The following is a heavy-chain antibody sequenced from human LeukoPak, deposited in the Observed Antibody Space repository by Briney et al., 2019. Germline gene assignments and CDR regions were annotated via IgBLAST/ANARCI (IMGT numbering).Heavy chain of an antibody. D-gene: IGHD6-19*01. V-gene: IGHV4-34*01. CDR3: ARMQWLTRNDY. Sequence: GSLRLSCAASGFTFSDYYMSWIRQPPGKGLEWIGEINHSGSTNYNPSLKSRVTISVDTSKNQFSLKLSSVTAADTAVYYCARMQWLTRNDYWGQGTLVTVSS. J-gene: IGHJ4*02. CDR2: INHSGST. CDR1: GFTFSDYY.